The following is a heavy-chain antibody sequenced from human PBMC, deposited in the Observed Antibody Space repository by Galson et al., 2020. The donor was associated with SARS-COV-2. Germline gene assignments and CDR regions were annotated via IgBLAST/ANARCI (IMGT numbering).Heavy chain of an antibody. CDR1: GFTFSDYG. D-gene: IGHD5-12*01. Sequence: GESLKISCAASGFTFSDYGMHWVRQAPGKGLEWVAIISHDGSNEYSADSVKGRFTISRDNSKNTLYLQMNSLRAEDTAVYFCAKLGGYSGYDYRVWYFDLWGRGTLVTVSA. CDR2: ISHDGSNE. CDR3: AKLGGYSGYDYRVWYFDL. J-gene: IGHJ2*01. V-gene: IGHV3-30*18.